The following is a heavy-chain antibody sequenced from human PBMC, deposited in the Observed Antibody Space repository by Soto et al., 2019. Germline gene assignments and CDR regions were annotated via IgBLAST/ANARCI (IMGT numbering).Heavy chain of an antibody. CDR2: TYYRSKWYN. J-gene: IGHJ6*02. Sequence: SQTLSLTCAISGDSVSSNSAAWNWIRQSPSRGLEWLGRTYYRSKWYNDYAVSVKSRITINPDTSKNQFSLQLNSVTPEDTAVYYCARAGEWIAVAGTGYYYYYGMDVWGQGTTVTVS. CDR1: GDSVSSNSAA. CDR3: ARAGEWIAVAGTGYYYYYGMDV. V-gene: IGHV6-1*01. D-gene: IGHD6-19*01.